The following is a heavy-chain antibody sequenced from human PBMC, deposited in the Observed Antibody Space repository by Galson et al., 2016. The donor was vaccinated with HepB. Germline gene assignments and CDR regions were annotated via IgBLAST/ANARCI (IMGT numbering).Heavy chain of an antibody. CDR1: GGSISSYY. D-gene: IGHD5-24*01. V-gene: IGHV4-59*01. CDR3: ARDRGGYNPFDY. CDR2: IYNSGNT. J-gene: IGHJ4*02. Sequence: SDTLSLTCTASGGSISSYYWSWIRQPPGKGLEWMGYIYNSGNTNYNPSLKSRVTISVDTSKNQISLKLTSVSAADTAVYYCARDRGGYNPFDYWGQGMLVTVSS.